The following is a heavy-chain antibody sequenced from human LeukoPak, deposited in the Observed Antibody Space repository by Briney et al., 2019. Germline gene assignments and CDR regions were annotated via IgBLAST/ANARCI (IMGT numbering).Heavy chain of an antibody. Sequence: PSETLSLTCTVSGGSISSYYWSWIRQPPGKGLEWIGYIYYSGSTNYNPSLKSRVTISVDTSKNQFSLKLSSVTAADTAVYYCAREQLDIVPLMKFDPWGQGTLVTVSS. CDR1: GGSISSYY. CDR2: IYYSGST. CDR3: AREQLDIVPLMKFDP. V-gene: IGHV4-59*12. D-gene: IGHD2-2*03. J-gene: IGHJ5*02.